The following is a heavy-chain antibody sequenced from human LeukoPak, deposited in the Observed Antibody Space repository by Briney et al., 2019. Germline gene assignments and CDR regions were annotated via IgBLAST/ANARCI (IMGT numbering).Heavy chain of an antibody. D-gene: IGHD3-22*01. CDR3: ARDLGYYDSSGNDY. V-gene: IGHV1-18*01. CDR1: GYTFTSYG. J-gene: IGHJ4*02. Sequence: ASVKVSCKASGYTFTSYGISWVRQAPGQGLEWMGWISAYNGNTNYAQKLQGRVTMTTDTSTSTAYMELRSLRSDDTAVYYCARDLGYYDSSGNDYWGQGTLVTVSS. CDR2: ISAYNGNT.